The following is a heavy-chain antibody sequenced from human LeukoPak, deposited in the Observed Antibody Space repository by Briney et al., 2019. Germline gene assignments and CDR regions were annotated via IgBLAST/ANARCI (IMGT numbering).Heavy chain of an antibody. Sequence: PGGSLRLSCAASGFIFSRYSMNWVRQAPGKGLEWVASMSVGSGLIYYAESVRGRFTVSRDNAKNSLYLQMKSLRADDTAVYFCAREFEGTVSGAGYWGQGTLVTVSS. J-gene: IGHJ4*02. V-gene: IGHV3-21*01. D-gene: IGHD3-16*01. CDR2: MSVGSGLI. CDR1: GFIFSRYS. CDR3: AREFEGTVSGAGY.